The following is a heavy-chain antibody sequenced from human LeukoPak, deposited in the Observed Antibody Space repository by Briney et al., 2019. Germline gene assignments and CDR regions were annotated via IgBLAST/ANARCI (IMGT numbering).Heavy chain of an antibody. D-gene: IGHD2-2*01. Sequence: SETLSLTCTVSGGSISSSSYYWGWIRQPPGKGLEWIGSIYFSGSTYYNPSLKSRVTISVDTSKNQFSLTLSSVTAADTAVYYCARRCSSTSCLDYWGQGTLVTVSS. CDR3: ARRCSSTSCLDY. V-gene: IGHV4-39*01. J-gene: IGHJ4*02. CDR2: IYFSGST. CDR1: GGSISSSSYY.